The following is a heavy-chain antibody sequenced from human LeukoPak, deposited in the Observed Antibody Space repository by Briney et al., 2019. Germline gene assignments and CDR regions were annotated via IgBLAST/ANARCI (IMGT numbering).Heavy chain of an antibody. CDR3: AKERGYSYGLDY. V-gene: IGHV3-9*01. CDR2: ISWNSGSI. D-gene: IGHD5-18*01. J-gene: IGHJ4*02. Sequence: GGSLRLSCAASGFTFEDYAMHWVRQSPGKCLEWVSGISWNSGSIGYADSVTGRFTISTDNAKNSLYLQMNSLRAEDTALYYCAKERGYSYGLDYWGQGTLVTVSS. CDR1: GFTFEDYA.